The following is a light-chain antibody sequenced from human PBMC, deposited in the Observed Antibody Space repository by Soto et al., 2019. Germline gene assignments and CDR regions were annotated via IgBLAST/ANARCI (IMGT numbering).Light chain of an antibody. CDR1: QSVSSRY. Sequence: EIVLTQSPGTLSLSPGERATLSCRASQSVSSRYLAWYQQKPGQAPGLLIYDASSRATGIPGRFSGSASGTDFTLTISRLEPEDFAVYYCQQYGPSPMYTFGQGTNLEIK. CDR3: QQYGPSPMYT. V-gene: IGKV3-20*01. CDR2: DAS. J-gene: IGKJ2*01.